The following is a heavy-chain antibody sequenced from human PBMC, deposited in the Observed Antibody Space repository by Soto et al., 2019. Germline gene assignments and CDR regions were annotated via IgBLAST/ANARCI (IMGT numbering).Heavy chain of an antibody. CDR1: AFSFSSYR. Sequence: EGSLRRSCSPSAFSFSSYRMHYVRPAPGNGLEGLAVIWYDGSKKYYADSVKCRVTISRDNSKNTQYLQMNSLRADDTSPYSCPRGDNYYGSSGYHDITTFDYWGKGPVGNVS. D-gene: IGHD3-22*01. CDR3: PRGDNYYGSSGYHDITTFDY. CDR2: IWYDGSKK. J-gene: IGHJ4*02. V-gene: IGHV3-33*01.